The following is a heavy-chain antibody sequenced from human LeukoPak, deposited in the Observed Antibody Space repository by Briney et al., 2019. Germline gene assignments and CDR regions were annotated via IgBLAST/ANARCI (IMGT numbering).Heavy chain of an antibody. CDR1: GGSISSYY. D-gene: IGHD1-26*01. V-gene: IGHV4-59*08. CDR2: IYYSGST. J-gene: IGHJ4*02. Sequence: SETLSLTCTVSGGSISSYYWSWMRQPPGKGLEWIGYIYYSGSTNYNPSLKSRVTISVDTSKNQFSLKLSSVTAADTAVYYCARQNSGSYSFDYWGQGTLVTVSS. CDR3: ARQNSGSYSFDY.